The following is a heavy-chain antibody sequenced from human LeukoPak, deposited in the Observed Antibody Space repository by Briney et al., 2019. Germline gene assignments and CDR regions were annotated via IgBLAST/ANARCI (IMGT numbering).Heavy chain of an antibody. CDR3: AREGLAAGENDAFDI. V-gene: IGHV1-46*01. J-gene: IGHJ3*02. Sequence: ASVKVSCKASGYTFTSYYMHWVRQAPGQGLEWMGIINPSGGSTSYAQKFQGRVTMTRDMSTSTVYMELSSLRSEDTAVYYCAREGLAAGENDAFDIWGQGTMVTVSS. CDR1: GYTFTSYY. D-gene: IGHD7-27*01. CDR2: INPSGGST.